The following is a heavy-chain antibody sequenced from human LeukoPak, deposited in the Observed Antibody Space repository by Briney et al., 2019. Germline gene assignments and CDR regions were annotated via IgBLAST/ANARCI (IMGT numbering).Heavy chain of an antibody. D-gene: IGHD5-18*01. V-gene: IGHV4-59*01. J-gene: IGHJ3*02. CDR3: ARDRYSYGRSAFDI. CDR1: GFTFSSYE. CDR2: IYYSGST. Sequence: GSLRLSCAASGFTFSSYEMNWVGQAPGKGLEWIGYIYYSGSTNYNPSLKSRVTISVDTSKNQFSLKLSSVTAADTAVYYCARDRYSYGRSAFDIWGQGTMVTVSS.